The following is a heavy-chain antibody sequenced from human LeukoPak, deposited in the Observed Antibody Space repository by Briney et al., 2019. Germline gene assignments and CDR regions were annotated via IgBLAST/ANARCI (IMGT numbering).Heavy chain of an antibody. Sequence: SETLSLTCTVSDGSISSNNFYWGWIRQPPGKGLEWIGDIYYGRSPYYNPSLKSRLTISVDRSKNQFSLKLSSVTAADTAVYYCASTLGGMDVWGQGTTVTVSS. CDR2: IYYGRSP. V-gene: IGHV4-39*07. D-gene: IGHD7-27*01. CDR1: DGSISSNNFY. J-gene: IGHJ6*02. CDR3: ASTLGGMDV.